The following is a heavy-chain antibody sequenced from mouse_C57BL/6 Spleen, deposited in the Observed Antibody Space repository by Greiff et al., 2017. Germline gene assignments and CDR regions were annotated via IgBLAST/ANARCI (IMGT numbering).Heavy chain of an antibody. CDR1: GFTFSSYT. CDR2: ISGGGGNT. D-gene: IGHD1-1*01. Sequence: EVKVVESGGGLVKPGGSLKLSCAASGFTFSSYTMSWVRQTPEKRLEWVATISGGGGNTYYPDSVKGRFTISRDNAKNTLYLQMSSLRSEDTALYDCARQGYYGSYYYAMDYWGQGTSVTVSS. J-gene: IGHJ4*01. V-gene: IGHV5-9*01. CDR3: ARQGYYGSYYYAMDY.